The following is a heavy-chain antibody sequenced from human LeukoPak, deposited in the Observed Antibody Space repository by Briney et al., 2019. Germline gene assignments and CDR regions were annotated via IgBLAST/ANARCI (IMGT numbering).Heavy chain of an antibody. CDR1: GFTFSSYS. D-gene: IGHD3-10*01. V-gene: IGHV3-21*01. Sequence: GGSLRLSCAASGFTFSSYSMNWVRQAPGEGLEWVSSISSSSSYIYYADSVKGRFTISRDNAKNSLYLQMNSLRAEDTAVYYCARDRWITMVRGVLDDYWGQGTLVTVSS. J-gene: IGHJ4*02. CDR2: ISSSSSYI. CDR3: ARDRWITMVRGVLDDY.